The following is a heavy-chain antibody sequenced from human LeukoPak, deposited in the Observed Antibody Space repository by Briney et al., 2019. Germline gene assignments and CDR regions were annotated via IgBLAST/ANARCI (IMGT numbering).Heavy chain of an antibody. CDR1: GFSLTTRGMR. V-gene: IGHV2-70*04. Sequence: SGPALVQPTQTLTLTCTFSGFSLTTRGMRVSWIRQTPGKALEWLARIDWDDDKFYSPSLKTRLTISKDTSKNQVVLTMTNMDPVDTGTYYCARISTYYYPVNCFFEYWGQGTLVTVSS. CDR3: ARISTYYYPVNCFFEY. CDR2: IDWDDDK. J-gene: IGHJ4*02. D-gene: IGHD3-10*01.